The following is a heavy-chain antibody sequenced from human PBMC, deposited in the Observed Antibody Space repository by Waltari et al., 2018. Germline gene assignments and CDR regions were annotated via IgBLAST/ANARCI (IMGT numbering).Heavy chain of an antibody. CDR2: IYHSGST. D-gene: IGHD2-15*01. CDR3: ARSERGGYCSGGSCYSFIR. J-gene: IGHJ4*02. V-gene: IGHV4-30-2*01. Sequence: QLQLQESGSGLVKPSQTLSLTCAVSGGSISSGGYSWSWIRPPPGKGLEWIGYIYHSGSTYYNPSLKSRVTISVDRSKNQFSLKLSSVTAADTAVYYCARSERGGYCSGGSCYSFIRWGQGTLVTVSS. CDR1: GGSISSGGYS.